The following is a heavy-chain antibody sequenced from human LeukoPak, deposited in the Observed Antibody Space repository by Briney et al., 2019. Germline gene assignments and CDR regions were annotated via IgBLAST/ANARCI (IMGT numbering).Heavy chain of an antibody. D-gene: IGHD3-22*01. CDR2: IYPGDSDT. CDR3: ARQRSTAYYDSSGLPYDAFDI. Sequence: GESLKISCKDSGYKFTRCWIGWVRQMPGKGLEWMGIIYPGDSDTRYSPSFQGQVTISADKSISTAYLQWSSLKASDTVMYYCARQRSTAYYDSSGLPYDAFDIWGQGTMVTVSS. J-gene: IGHJ3*02. V-gene: IGHV5-51*01. CDR1: GYKFTRCW.